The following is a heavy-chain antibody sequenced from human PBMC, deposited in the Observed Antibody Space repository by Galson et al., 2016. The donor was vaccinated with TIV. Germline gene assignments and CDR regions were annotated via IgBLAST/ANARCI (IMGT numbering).Heavy chain of an antibody. CDR3: ARGFNYGFDFYYGMDV. CDR2: INPYSADT. D-gene: IGHD5-18*01. J-gene: IGHJ6*02. V-gene: IGHV1-2*02. Sequence: SVKVSCKASGYPFSAYYIHWVRQAPGQGLEWMGWINPYSADTTYAQSFQGRVSMTSDTSINTAYMELSRLRPDDTAIFFCARGFNYGFDFYYGMDVWGQGTTVTVSS. CDR1: GYPFSAYY.